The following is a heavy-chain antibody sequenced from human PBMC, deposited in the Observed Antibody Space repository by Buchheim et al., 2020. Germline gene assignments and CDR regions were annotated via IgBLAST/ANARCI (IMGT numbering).Heavy chain of an antibody. Sequence: QLQLQESGPGLVKPSETLSLTCTVSGGSISSSSYYWGWIRQPPGKGLEWIGRPYYIWSTYYNPSLKSLVPISVDPSKNQFSLQLTSVTAADTAVYYCATYDFRVWGQGT. CDR2: PYYIWST. V-gene: IGHV4-39*01. CDR1: GGSISSSSYY. J-gene: IGHJ4*02. D-gene: IGHD3-3*01. CDR3: ATYDFRV.